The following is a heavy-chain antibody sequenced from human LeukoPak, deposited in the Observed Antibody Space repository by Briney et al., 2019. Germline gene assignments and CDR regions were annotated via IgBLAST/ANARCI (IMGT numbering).Heavy chain of an antibody. Sequence: PGGSLRLSCAASGFTFSSYAMSWVRQAPGKGLEWVSAISGSGGSTYYADSVKGRFTISRDNSKNTLYLQMNSLRAEDTAVYYCAKDVEHDSSGMNWFDPWGQGTLVTVSS. V-gene: IGHV3-23*01. J-gene: IGHJ5*02. CDR2: ISGSGGST. CDR1: GFTFSSYA. CDR3: AKDVEHDSSGMNWFDP. D-gene: IGHD3-22*01.